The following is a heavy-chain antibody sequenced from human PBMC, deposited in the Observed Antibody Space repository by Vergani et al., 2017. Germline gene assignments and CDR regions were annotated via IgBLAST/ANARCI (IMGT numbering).Heavy chain of an antibody. Sequence: QVKLQESGPGLLNPSQTLSLTCTVSGESISSGSHYWSWIRQPAGTGPEWIGHIHTGGSTGLNPSFKSRVSISVDTSKSQFSLKLNSVTVADTAVYYCARSRPYCTSGSCPAIWGQGTLVTVSS. CDR3: ARSRPYCTSGSCPAI. D-gene: IGHD2-15*01. CDR1: GESISSGSHY. V-gene: IGHV4-61*02. CDR2: IHTGGST. J-gene: IGHJ4*02.